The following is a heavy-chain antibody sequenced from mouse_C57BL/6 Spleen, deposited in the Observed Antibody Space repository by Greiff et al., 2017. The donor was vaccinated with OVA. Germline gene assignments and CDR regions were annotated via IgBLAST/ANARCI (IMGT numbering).Heavy chain of an antibody. J-gene: IGHJ1*03. CDR2: IDPANGNT. Sequence: VQLQQSVAELVRPGASVKLSCTASGFNIKNPYMHWVKQRPEQGLEWIGRIDPANGNTKYAPKFQGKATITADTSSNTAYLQLSSLTSEDTAIYYCARSGYDYELGYFDVWGTGTTVTVSS. V-gene: IGHV14-3*01. CDR3: ARSGYDYELGYFDV. D-gene: IGHD2-4*01. CDR1: GFNIKNPY.